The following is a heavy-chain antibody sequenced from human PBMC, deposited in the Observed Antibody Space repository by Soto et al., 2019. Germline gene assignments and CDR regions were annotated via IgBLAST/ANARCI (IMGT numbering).Heavy chain of an antibody. Sequence: QVQLVQSGAEVKKPGSSVNVSCKASGGTFSSYAISWVRQAPGQGLEWMGGIIPIFGTANYAQKFQGRVTITADESTSTAYMELSSLRSEDTAVYYCARDRGGRWGSSSSVGMDVWGQGTTVTVSS. D-gene: IGHD6-6*01. CDR2: IIPIFGTA. CDR3: ARDRGGRWGSSSSVGMDV. CDR1: GGTFSSYA. J-gene: IGHJ6*02. V-gene: IGHV1-69*01.